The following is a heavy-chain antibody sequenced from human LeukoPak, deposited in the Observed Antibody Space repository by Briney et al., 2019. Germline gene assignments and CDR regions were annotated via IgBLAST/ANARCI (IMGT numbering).Heavy chain of an antibody. CDR1: GGSFSGYY. D-gene: IGHD6-19*01. Sequence: ETLSLTCAVYGGSFSGYYWSWIRQPPGKGLEWVSHITGSGRNTYYADSVKGRFTVSRDNSKSTMYLQMNSLRADDTAVYYCAKEIGSSTFFDYWGQGTRVTVSS. J-gene: IGHJ4*02. CDR2: ITGSGRNT. V-gene: IGHV3-23*01. CDR3: AKEIGSSTFFDY.